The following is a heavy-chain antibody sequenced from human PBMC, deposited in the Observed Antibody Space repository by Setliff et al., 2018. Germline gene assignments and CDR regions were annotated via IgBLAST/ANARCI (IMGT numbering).Heavy chain of an antibody. D-gene: IGHD6-19*01. CDR3: ARGGGAVAGHFNWFDP. Sequence: QPGGSLRLSCAASGFTFSSYAMHWVRQAPGKGLEWVAVISYDGSNKYYADSVKGRFTISRDNSKNTLYLQMNSLRAEDTAVYYCARGGGAVAGHFNWFDPWGQGTLVTVSS. J-gene: IGHJ5*02. V-gene: IGHV3-30*01. CDR2: ISYDGSNK. CDR1: GFTFSSYA.